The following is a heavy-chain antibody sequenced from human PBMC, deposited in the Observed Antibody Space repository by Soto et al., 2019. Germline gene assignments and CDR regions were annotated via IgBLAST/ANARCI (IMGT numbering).Heavy chain of an antibody. Sequence: VQLVESGGGLVQHGGSLRLSCAASGFTFSRYEMNWVRQAPGKGLEWVSYISSSGSTNYYADSVKGRFTISRDNAKNSLYLQMNSLRAEDTAVYYCARGYCSGGSCYTDPWGQGTLVTVSS. CDR2: ISSSGSTN. CDR3: ARGYCSGGSCYTDP. J-gene: IGHJ5*02. CDR1: GFTFSRYE. V-gene: IGHV3-48*03. D-gene: IGHD2-15*01.